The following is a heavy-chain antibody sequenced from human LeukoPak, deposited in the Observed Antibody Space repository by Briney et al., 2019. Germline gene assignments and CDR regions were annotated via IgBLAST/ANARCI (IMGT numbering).Heavy chain of an antibody. Sequence: SETLSLTCTVSGGSISSSSYYWGWIRQPPGKGLEWIGSIYYTGSTYYNPSLKSRVTISVDTSKNQFSLKQSSVTAADTAVYYCARLHYGGNYGYYYYMDVWGKGTTVTISS. D-gene: IGHD4-23*01. J-gene: IGHJ6*03. V-gene: IGHV4-39*01. CDR2: IYYTGST. CDR1: GGSISSSSYY. CDR3: ARLHYGGNYGYYYYMDV.